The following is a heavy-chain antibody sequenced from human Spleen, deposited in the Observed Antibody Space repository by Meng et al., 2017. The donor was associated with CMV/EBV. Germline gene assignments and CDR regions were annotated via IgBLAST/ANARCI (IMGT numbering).Heavy chain of an antibody. CDR3: SKVLARSWDYYYYGLDV. V-gene: IGHV3-9*01. CDR2: ITWNSGSI. J-gene: IGHJ6*02. Sequence: GGSLRLSCAASGFTFDDYAMHWVRQAPGKGLEWVSGITWNSGSIGYADSVKGRFTISRDNAKRLLYLQMNSLRADDTAFYYWSKVLARSWDYYYYGLDVWGQGTTVTVSS. D-gene: IGHD2/OR15-2a*01. CDR1: GFTFDDYA.